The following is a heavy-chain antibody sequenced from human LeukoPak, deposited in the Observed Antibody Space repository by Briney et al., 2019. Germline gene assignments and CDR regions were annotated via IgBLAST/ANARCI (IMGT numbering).Heavy chain of an antibody. CDR3: ARAVPAAIGGWFDP. J-gene: IGHJ5*02. Sequence: PSETLTLICTVSGGSISRYYWSWIRQPAGKGLEWIGRIYTSGSTTYNPSLKSRVTMSVDTSKNQFSLKLSSVTAGDTSVYYCARAVPAAIGGWFDPWGQGTLLTVSS. CDR1: GGSISRYY. D-gene: IGHD2-2*02. V-gene: IGHV4-4*07. CDR2: IYTSGST.